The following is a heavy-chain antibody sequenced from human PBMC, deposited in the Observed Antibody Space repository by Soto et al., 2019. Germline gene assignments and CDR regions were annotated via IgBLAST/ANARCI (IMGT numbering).Heavy chain of an antibody. CDR2: ISGYNGNT. J-gene: IGHJ6*02. CDR3: AREGQAPYYYYGMDV. CDR1: GYTFTNYG. Sequence: QVQLVQSGAEVKKPGASVTVSCKASGYTFTNYGFSWVRQAPGQGLEWMGWISGYNGNTKYAEKSQNSVTMTTDTSTNTAHMELRSLRSDDTAVSYCAREGQAPYYYYGMDVWCQGTAVTGSS. V-gene: IGHV1-18*01.